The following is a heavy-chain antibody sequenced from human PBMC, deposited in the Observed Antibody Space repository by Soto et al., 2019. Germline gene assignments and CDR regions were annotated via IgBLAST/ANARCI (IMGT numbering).Heavy chain of an antibody. D-gene: IGHD3-3*01. CDR1: GYTLTELS. V-gene: IGHV1-24*01. J-gene: IGHJ6*02. Sequence: GASVKVSCKVSGYTLTELSMHWVRQAPGKGLEWMGGFDPEDGETIYAQKFQGRVTMTEDTSTDTAYMELSSLRSEDTAVFYFATLTPADFDYYYYYGMDVGGQGTTFTVSS. CDR2: FDPEDGET. CDR3: ATLTPADFDYYYYYGMDV.